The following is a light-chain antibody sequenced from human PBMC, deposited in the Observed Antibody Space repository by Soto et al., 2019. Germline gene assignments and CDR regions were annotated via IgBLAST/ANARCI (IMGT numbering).Light chain of an antibody. J-gene: IGKJ1*01. CDR3: QQYGSSPPGT. V-gene: IGKV3-20*01. CDR1: RRVSSSY. CDR2: GAS. Sequence: EIVLTQSPGTLSWSQGERAPLSCGPSRRVSSSYLAGYRQKPGKAPSLLIYGASSRATGIPERFSGSGSGTDFTLAISRLEPEDFAVYYCQQYGSSPPGTFGQGTKVEIK.